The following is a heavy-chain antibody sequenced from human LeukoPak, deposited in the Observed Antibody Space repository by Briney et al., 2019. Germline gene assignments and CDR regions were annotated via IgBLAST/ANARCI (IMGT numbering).Heavy chain of an antibody. V-gene: IGHV3-7*01. CDR1: GFTFSDYW. J-gene: IGHJ4*02. CDR2: IKYDGSEK. Sequence: HTGGSLRLSCAASGFTFSDYWMTWVRQAPGKGLEWVANIKYDGSEKYYVDSVKGRFTISRDNAKNSLYLQMNSLRAEDTAVYYCARVAAAGNDYWGQGTLVSVSS. CDR3: ARVAAAGNDY. D-gene: IGHD6-13*01.